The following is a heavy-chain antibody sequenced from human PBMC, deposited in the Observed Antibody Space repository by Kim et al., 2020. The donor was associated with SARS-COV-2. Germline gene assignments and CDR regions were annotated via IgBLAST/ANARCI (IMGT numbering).Heavy chain of an antibody. CDR2: ISAYNGNT. CDR1: GYTFTSYG. J-gene: IGHJ4*02. D-gene: IGHD2-2*01. Sequence: ASVKVSCKASGYTFTSYGISWVRQAPGQGLEWMGWISAYNGNTNYAQKLQGRVTMTTDTSTSTAYMELRSLRSDDTAVYYCARATPPDIVVVPAATVYDYWGQGTLVTVSS. CDR3: ARATPPDIVVVPAATVYDY. V-gene: IGHV1-18*01.